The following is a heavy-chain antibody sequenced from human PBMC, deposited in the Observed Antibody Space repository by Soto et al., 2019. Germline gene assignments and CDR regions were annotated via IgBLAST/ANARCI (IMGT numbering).Heavy chain of an antibody. V-gene: IGHV3-23*01. J-gene: IGHJ4*02. Sequence: EVQLLESGGGLVQPGGSLRLSCAASGFTFSSYAMSWVCQAPGKGLEWVSAISGSGGSTYYADSVKGRFTISRDNSKNTLYLQMNSLRAEDTAVYYCAKCSSSTSCYHLDYWGQGTLVTVSS. CDR3: AKCSSSTSCYHLDY. D-gene: IGHD2-2*01. CDR2: ISGSGGST. CDR1: GFTFSSYA.